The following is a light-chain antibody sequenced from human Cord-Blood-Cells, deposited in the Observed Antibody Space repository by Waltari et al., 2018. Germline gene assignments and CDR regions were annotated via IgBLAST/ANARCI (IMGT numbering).Light chain of an antibody. Sequence: QSALTQPASVSGSPGQSITISCTGTSSDVGGYNYVSWYQQHPGKAPKLMIYDFINRPSGVSNRFSGSKSGNTASLTISGLQAEDEADYYCSSYTSSSTLVFGTGTKVTVL. CDR3: SSYTSSSTLV. J-gene: IGLJ1*01. CDR2: DFI. CDR1: SSDVGGYNY. V-gene: IGLV2-14*01.